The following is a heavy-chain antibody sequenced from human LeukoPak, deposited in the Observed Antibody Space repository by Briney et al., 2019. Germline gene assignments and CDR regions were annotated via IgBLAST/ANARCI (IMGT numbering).Heavy chain of an antibody. V-gene: IGHV4-59*01. J-gene: IGHJ4*02. CDR2: IYYSGST. Sequence: SETLSLTCTVSGGSISSYYWSWIRQPPGKGLEWIGYIYYSGSTNYNPSLKSRVTISVDTSKNQFSLKLSSVTAADTAVYYCARGRRTYYDFCDWGQGTLVTVSS. D-gene: IGHD3-3*01. CDR3: ARGRRTYYDFCD. CDR1: GGSISSYY.